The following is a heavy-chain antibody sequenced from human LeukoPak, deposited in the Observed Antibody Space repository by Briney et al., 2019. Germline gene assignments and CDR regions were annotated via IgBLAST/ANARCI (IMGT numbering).Heavy chain of an antibody. CDR3: ARVRFYDTTGYSTAYYLDY. CDR2: THYSGTG. Sequence: SETLSLTCAVSGGPIIASYWSWIRQPPGKGLEWIGYTHYSGTGNYNLSLKSRVTISIDTSKNRFSLRLTSVAAADTAAYYCARVRFYDTTGYSTAYYLDYWGQGALVTVSS. J-gene: IGHJ4*02. D-gene: IGHD3-22*01. V-gene: IGHV4-59*01. CDR1: GGPIIASY.